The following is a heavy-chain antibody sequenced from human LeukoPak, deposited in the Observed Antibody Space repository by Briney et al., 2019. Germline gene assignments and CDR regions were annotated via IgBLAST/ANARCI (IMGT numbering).Heavy chain of an antibody. CDR1: GGSFSGYY. J-gene: IGHJ4*02. CDR3: ARGGYSYGYAHDY. V-gene: IGHV4-34*01. Sequence: ASETLSLTCAVYGGSFSGYYWSWIRQPPGKGLEWIGEINHSGSTNYNPSLKSRVTISVDTSKNQFSLKLSSVTAADTAVYYCARGGYSYGYAHDYWGQGTLVTVSS. CDR2: INHSGST. D-gene: IGHD5-18*01.